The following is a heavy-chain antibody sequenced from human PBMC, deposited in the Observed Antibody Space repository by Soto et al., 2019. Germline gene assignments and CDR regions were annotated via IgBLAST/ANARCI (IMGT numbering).Heavy chain of an antibody. D-gene: IGHD3-16*02. Sequence: PSETLSLTCTVSGGSISSYYWSWIRQPAGKGLEWIGRIYTSGSTNYNPSLKSRVTMSVDTSKNQFSLKLSSVTDADTAVHYCERVIDRSLFDYWGQGTLGTVS. CDR1: GGSISSYY. V-gene: IGHV4-4*07. CDR2: IYTSGST. CDR3: ERVIDRSLFDY. J-gene: IGHJ4*02.